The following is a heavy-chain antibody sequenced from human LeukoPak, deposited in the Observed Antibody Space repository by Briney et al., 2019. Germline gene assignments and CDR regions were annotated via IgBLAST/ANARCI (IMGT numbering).Heavy chain of an antibody. D-gene: IGHD6-6*01. J-gene: IGHJ5*02. CDR3: ARDLGFPLVVFNWFDP. CDR1: GYTFTSQY. Sequence: ASAKVSCKALGYTFTSQYIHWVRQAPGQGLEWMGIIDPNGGRTTYAQRFQGRLTMTRDTSASTAYMELSSLRSEDTAVYYCARDLGFPLVVFNWFDPWGQGTLVTVSS. V-gene: IGHV1-46*01. CDR2: IDPNGGRT.